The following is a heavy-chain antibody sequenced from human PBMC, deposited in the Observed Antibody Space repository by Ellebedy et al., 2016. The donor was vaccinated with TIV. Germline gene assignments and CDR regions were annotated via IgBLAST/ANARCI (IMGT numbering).Heavy chain of an antibody. CDR2: ISYDGSNK. V-gene: IGHV3-30*03. J-gene: IGHJ4*02. CDR3: TGEVGSGQINS. D-gene: IGHD1-26*01. Sequence: GESLKISCAASGFTFSSYGMHWVRQAPGKGLEWVAVISYDGSNKYYADSVKGRFTISRDNSKNTLYLQMNSLRAEDTAVYYCTGEVGSGQINSWGQGTQVTVFS. CDR1: GFTFSSYG.